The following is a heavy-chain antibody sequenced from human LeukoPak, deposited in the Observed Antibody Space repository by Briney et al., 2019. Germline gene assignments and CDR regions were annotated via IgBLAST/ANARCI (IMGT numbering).Heavy chain of an antibody. CDR1: GYTFTGYY. CDR3: AREGYYYDSSGYGDGADY. J-gene: IGHJ4*02. V-gene: IGHV1-2*02. CDR2: INPNSGGT. D-gene: IGHD3-22*01. Sequence: ASVKVSCKASGYTFTGYYMHWVRQAPGQGLEWMGWINPNSGGTNYAQKFQGRVTMTRDTSISTAYMELSRLRSDDTAVYYCAREGYYYDSSGYGDGADYWGQGTLVTVSS.